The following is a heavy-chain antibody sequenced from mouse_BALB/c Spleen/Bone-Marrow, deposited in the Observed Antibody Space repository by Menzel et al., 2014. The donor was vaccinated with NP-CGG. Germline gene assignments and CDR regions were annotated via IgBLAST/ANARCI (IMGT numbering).Heavy chain of an antibody. D-gene: IGHD3-1*01. CDR2: IYPGNGDT. Sequence: LQQSGAELVKPGASVKMSCKASGYTFTSYNMHWVKQTPGQGLEWIGAIYPGNGDTSYNQKFKGKATLTADKSSSTAYMQLSSLTSEDSAVYYCARSGSSGYYAMDYWGKGTSVTVSS. CDR1: GYTFTSYN. V-gene: IGHV1-12*01. J-gene: IGHJ4*01. CDR3: ARSGSSGYYAMDY.